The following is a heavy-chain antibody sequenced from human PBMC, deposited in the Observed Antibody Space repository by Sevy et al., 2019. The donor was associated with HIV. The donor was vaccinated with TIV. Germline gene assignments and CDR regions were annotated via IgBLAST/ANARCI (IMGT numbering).Heavy chain of an antibody. V-gene: IGHV4-59*01. CDR3: ANYDHGCIYYFDN. CDR2: IYYSGST. D-gene: IGHD3-3*01. J-gene: IGHJ4*02. Sequence: SETLSLTCTVSGGSISSYYWSWIRQPPGKGLEWIGYIYYSGSTKYNPSLKSRLTISVDTSKSQVSPKLSSVTAADTAVYYCANYDHGCIYYFDNWGQGTLVTVSS. CDR1: GGSISSYY.